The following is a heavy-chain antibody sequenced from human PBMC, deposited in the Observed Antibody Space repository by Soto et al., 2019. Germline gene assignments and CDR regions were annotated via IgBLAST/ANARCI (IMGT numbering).Heavy chain of an antibody. Sequence: TSVKVSCKASGGTFSSYAISWVRQAPGQGLEWMGGIIPIFGTANYAQKFQGRVTITADESTSTAYMELSSLRSEDTAVYYCAREPYSSSAGQNGYFDYWGQGTLVTVSS. CDR1: GGTFSSYA. V-gene: IGHV1-69*13. D-gene: IGHD6-6*01. J-gene: IGHJ4*02. CDR2: IIPIFGTA. CDR3: AREPYSSSAGQNGYFDY.